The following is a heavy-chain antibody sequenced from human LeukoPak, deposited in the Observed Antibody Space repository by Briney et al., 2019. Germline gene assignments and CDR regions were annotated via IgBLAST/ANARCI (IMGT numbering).Heavy chain of an antibody. V-gene: IGHV3-48*03. D-gene: IGHD3-10*01. J-gene: IGHJ4*02. CDR2: ISRSGNTI. Sequence: GGSLRLSCAISGFTFSGCELTWVRQAPGKGLEWISYISRSGNTIYYADSVKGRLTISRDNSKDTLYLQMNSLRAEDTAVYYCAKDRFGGSGNYYKDYWGQGTLVTVSS. CDR1: GFTFSGCE. CDR3: AKDRFGGSGNYYKDY.